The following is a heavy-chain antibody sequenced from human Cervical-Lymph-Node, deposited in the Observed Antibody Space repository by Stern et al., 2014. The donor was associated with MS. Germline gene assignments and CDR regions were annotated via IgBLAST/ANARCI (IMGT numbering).Heavy chain of an antibody. CDR3: ARRDRGWGAFDF. D-gene: IGHD6-19*01. V-gene: IGHV4-31*03. CDR1: GASTSSDGYY. CDR2: IYKSGNA. J-gene: IGHJ3*01. Sequence: VQLQESGPGLVKPSQTLSLTCTVSGASTSSDGYYWSWIRHHPGKGLEWIGYIYKSGNAYYSPSLKSRLTLSIDTSKNQFSLNLTSVTAADTAVYYCARRDRGWGAFDFWGQGTMVTVSS.